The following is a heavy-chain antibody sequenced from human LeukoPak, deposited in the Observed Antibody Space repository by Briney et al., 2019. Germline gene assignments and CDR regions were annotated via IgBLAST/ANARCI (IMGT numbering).Heavy chain of an antibody. Sequence: GGSLRLSCAASGFTFSSYWMSWVRRAPGKGLEWVANIKQDGSEKYYVDSVKGRFTISRDDAKNSLYLQMNSLRAEDTAVYYCARGDELRYFDWLSNFDYWGQGTLVTASS. J-gene: IGHJ4*02. D-gene: IGHD3-9*01. CDR1: GFTFSSYW. CDR3: ARGDELRYFDWLSNFDY. CDR2: IKQDGSEK. V-gene: IGHV3-7*01.